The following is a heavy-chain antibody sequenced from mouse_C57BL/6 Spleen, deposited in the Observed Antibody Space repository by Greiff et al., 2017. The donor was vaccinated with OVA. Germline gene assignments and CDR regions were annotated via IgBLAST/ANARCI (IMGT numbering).Heavy chain of an antibody. J-gene: IGHJ2*01. Sequence: QVQLQQPGAELVRPGSSVKLSCKASGYTFTSYWMDWVKQRPGQGLEWIGNIYPSDSETHYNQKFKDKATLPVDKSSSTAYMQLSSLTSEDYAVYYCARGCYYYGIDYWGQGTTLTVSS. CDR3: ARGCYYYGIDY. V-gene: IGHV1-61*01. D-gene: IGHD1-1*01. CDR2: IYPSDSET. CDR1: GYTFTSYW.